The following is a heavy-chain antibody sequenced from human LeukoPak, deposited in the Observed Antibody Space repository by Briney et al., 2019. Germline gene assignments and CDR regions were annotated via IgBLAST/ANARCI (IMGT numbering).Heavy chain of an antibody. CDR2: IYYRGST. CDR1: GGSISSSPYY. CDR3: ARHYLTDGILSTFDP. J-gene: IGHJ5*02. Sequence: SETLSLTCTVSGGSISSSPYYWGWIRQPPGKGLEWIGTIYYRGSTYSNPSLNSRVTIPLDTSKNQLSLRLRSVTAADTALYYCARHYLTDGILSTFDPWGKGTLVTVST. D-gene: IGHD7-27*01. V-gene: IGHV4-39*01.